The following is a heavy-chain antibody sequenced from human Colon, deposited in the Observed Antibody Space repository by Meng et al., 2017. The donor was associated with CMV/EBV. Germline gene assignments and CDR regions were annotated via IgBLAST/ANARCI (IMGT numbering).Heavy chain of an antibody. V-gene: IGHV3-30*02. CDR1: GFTFNTFG. CDR3: AKEFVLGTHLDH. Sequence: GESLKISCSASGFTFNTFGMHWVRQAPGKGLEWVAFIRYDGTKADYADSVTGRFTISRDNAKSSLYVQMTSLRPEDTAVYYCAKEFVLGTHLDHWGQGTLVTVSS. J-gene: IGHJ4*02. D-gene: IGHD2-21*02. CDR2: IRYDGTKA.